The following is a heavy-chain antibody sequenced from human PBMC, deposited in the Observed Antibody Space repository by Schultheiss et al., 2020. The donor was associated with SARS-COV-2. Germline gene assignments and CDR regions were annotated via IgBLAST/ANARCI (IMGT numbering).Heavy chain of an antibody. CDR2: ISTSGTYI. D-gene: IGHD5-18*01. J-gene: IGHJ4*02. CDR1: GFTFSSYS. CDR3: ARGRIQLWFDY. V-gene: IGHV3-21*01. Sequence: GGSLRLSCAASGFTFSSYSMNWVRQAPGKGLEWVSSISTSGTYINYADSVKGRFTISRDDAKNSLYLQMSSLRAEDTAVYYCARGRIQLWFDYWGQGTLVTVSS.